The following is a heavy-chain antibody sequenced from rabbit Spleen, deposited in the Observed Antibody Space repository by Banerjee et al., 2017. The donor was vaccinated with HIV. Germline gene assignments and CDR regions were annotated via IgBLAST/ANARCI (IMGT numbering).Heavy chain of an antibody. CDR2: IYTGDGNT. V-gene: IGHV1S40*01. J-gene: IGHJ4*01. CDR3: ARSADNTYYFGFSL. CDR1: GFSFSSSYY. Sequence: QSLEESGGDLVKPGASLTLTCTASGFSFSSSYYMCWVRQAPGKGLEWIACIYTGDGNTYYASWAKGRFTISKTSSTTVTLQMTSLTAADTATYFCARSADNTYYFGFSLRGPGTLVTVS. D-gene: IGHD8-1*01.